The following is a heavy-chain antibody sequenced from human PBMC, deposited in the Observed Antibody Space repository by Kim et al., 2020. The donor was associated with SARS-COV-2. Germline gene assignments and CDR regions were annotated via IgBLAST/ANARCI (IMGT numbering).Heavy chain of an antibody. CDR1: GGSFSGYY. Sequence: SETLSLTCAVYGGSFSGYYWSWIRQPPGKGLEWIGEINHSGSTNYNPSLKSRVTISVDTSKNQFSLKLSSVTAADTAVYYCAREIAAAGTGDYWGPGTL. V-gene: IGHV4-34*01. CDR2: INHSGST. J-gene: IGHJ4*02. D-gene: IGHD6-13*01. CDR3: AREIAAAGTGDY.